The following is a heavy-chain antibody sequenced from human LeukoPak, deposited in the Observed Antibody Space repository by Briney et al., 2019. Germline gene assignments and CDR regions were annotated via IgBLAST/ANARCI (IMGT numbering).Heavy chain of an antibody. V-gene: IGHV5-51*01. J-gene: IGHJ4*02. D-gene: IGHD1-7*01. CDR3: ARARHGNCYWDY. Sequence: PGESLKISCKGSGYSFTSYWIGWVRQMPGKGLEWMGIIRPDDSDTRYSPSFQGQVIISADKSTSTAYLQWSSLKASDTAMYYCARARHGNCYWDYWGQGTLVTVSS. CDR1: GYSFTSYW. CDR2: IRPDDSDT.